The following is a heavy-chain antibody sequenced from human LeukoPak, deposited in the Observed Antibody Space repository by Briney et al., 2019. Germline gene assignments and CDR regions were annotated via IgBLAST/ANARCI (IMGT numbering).Heavy chain of an antibody. J-gene: IGHJ4*02. CDR2: ISGSGVNK. V-gene: IGHV3-23*01. CDR1: GFTFSSHD. CDR3: AKYGCSGGSCYSGGYDY. Sequence: GGSLRLSCAASGFTFSSHDMSWVRQAPGKGLEWVSAISGSGVNKYYADSVKGRFTISRDNSKNTLNLQMNSPRGEDTAVYYCAKYGCSGGSCYSGGYDYWGQGTLITVSS. D-gene: IGHD2-15*01.